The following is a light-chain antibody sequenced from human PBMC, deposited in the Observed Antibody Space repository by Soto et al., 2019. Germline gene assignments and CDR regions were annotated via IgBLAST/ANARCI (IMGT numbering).Light chain of an antibody. V-gene: IGLV1-47*01. J-gene: IGLJ3*02. CDR3: AAWDDSLSGPNWV. Sequence: QPVLTQPPSASGTPGQRVTISCSGSSSNIGSNYVYWYQQLPGTAPKLLIYRNNQRPSGVPDRFSGSKSGTSASLAISGRLSEDEADYDCAAWDDSLSGPNWVFGGGTKLTVL. CDR1: SSNIGSNY. CDR2: RNN.